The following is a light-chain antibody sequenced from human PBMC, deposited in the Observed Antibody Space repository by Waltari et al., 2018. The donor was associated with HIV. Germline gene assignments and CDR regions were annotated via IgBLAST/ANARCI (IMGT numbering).Light chain of an antibody. V-gene: IGLV2-14*03. CDR3: SSYSHTGPWL. CDR2: DVT. J-gene: IGLJ3*02. Sequence: QSVLPQPASVSGAPGHSITISCTGTASDSGDYHYVSWYLQQPGKAPKLVLYDVTNRPSGISHRFSGSKSGATAYLTISGLQSEDEADYYCSSYSHTGPWLFGGGTKVTV. CDR1: ASDSGDYHY.